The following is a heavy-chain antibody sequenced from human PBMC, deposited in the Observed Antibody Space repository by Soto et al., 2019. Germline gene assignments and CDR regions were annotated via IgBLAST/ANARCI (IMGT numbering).Heavy chain of an antibody. J-gene: IGHJ4*02. D-gene: IGHD1-1*01. CDR2: ISAYSGNT. Sequence: ASVKVSCKASGYTFTTHGITWVRQALGQGLEWMGWISAYSGNTNYVQRLQGRVIMTTDTSTRTAHMELRSLRSDDTAVYYCARGGYRTDQWGTRIDYWGQGTLVSVSS. V-gene: IGHV1-18*01. CDR1: GYTFTTHG. CDR3: ARGGYRTDQWGTRIDY.